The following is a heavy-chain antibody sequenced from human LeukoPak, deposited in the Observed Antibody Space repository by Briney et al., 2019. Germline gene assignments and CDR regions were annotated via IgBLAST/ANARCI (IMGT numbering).Heavy chain of an antibody. CDR3: AREVYCSSTSCPRGGYNWFDP. Sequence: SQTLSLTCTVSGGSITSGSYYWSWIRQPAGKGLEWVGRIHTSGSTNDNPSLKSRVTISVDTSKNQFSLKLSSVTDADTAVYYCAREVYCSSTSCPRGGYNWFDPWGQGTLVTVSS. V-gene: IGHV4-61*02. CDR1: GGSITSGSYY. D-gene: IGHD2-2*01. CDR2: IHTSGST. J-gene: IGHJ5*02.